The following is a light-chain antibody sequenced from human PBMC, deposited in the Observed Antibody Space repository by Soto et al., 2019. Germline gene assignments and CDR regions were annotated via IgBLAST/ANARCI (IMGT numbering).Light chain of an antibody. V-gene: IGKV3-20*01. J-gene: IGKJ3*01. CDR2: GAS. Sequence: EIVLTQSPGTLSLSPGERATLSCRASQSVSSSYLAWYQQKPGQAPRLLIYGASSRATGIPDRFSGSGSGTDFTLTISRLEPEDFAVYYCQKYGSSLFTFGPGTKVDIQ. CDR3: QKYGSSLFT. CDR1: QSVSSSY.